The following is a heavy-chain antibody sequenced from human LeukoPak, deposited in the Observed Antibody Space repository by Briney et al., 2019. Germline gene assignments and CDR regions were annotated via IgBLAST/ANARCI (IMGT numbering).Heavy chain of an antibody. V-gene: IGHV4-39*07. J-gene: IGHJ4*02. Sequence: SETLSLTCTVSGDSISSSSYYWGWIRQPPGTGLEWIGSIYYSGSTYYNPSLKSRVTISVDTSKNQFSLKLSSVTAADTAVYYCARDTKHDYGDYSLDFDYWGQGTLVTVSS. CDR2: IYYSGST. D-gene: IGHD4-17*01. CDR1: GDSISSSSYY. CDR3: ARDTKHDYGDYSLDFDY.